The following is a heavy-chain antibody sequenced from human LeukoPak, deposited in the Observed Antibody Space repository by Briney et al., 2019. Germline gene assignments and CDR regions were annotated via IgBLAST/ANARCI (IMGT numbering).Heavy chain of an antibody. V-gene: IGHV1-18*01. J-gene: IGHJ4*02. D-gene: IGHD2-2*02. CDR2: ISAYNGNT. CDR1: GYTFTSYG. Sequence: ASVKVSCKASGYTFTSYGISWVRQAPGQGLEWMGWISAYNGNTNYAQKLQGRVTMTTDTSTSTAYMELRSRRSDDTAVYYCARVGYCSSTSCYTDPSTYYFDYWGQGTLVTVSS. CDR3: ARVGYCSSTSCYTDPSTYYFDY.